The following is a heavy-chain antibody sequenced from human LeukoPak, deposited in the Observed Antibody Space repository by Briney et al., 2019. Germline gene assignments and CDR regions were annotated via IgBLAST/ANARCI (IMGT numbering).Heavy chain of an antibody. CDR3: ARYQLPSPDRFDP. V-gene: IGHV1-69*02. J-gene: IGHJ5*02. Sequence: GASVKVSCKASGYTFTGYYMHWVRQAPGQGLEWMGRIIPILGIANYAQKFQGRVTITADKSTSTAYMELSSLRSEDTAVYYCARYQLPSPDRFDPWGQGTLVTVSS. CDR1: GYTFTGYY. CDR2: IIPILGIA. D-gene: IGHD2-2*01.